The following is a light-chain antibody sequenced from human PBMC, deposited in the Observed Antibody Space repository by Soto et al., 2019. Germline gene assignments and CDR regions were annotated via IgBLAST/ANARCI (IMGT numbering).Light chain of an antibody. CDR3: QNRRK. Sequence: GHRVPITCRASQNINNWVAWYQQKPGKAPKFLMYDASILESGVPSRFSGSGFGTEFRLTISSLQPDDLGSYDCQNRRKFGQGSKVEI. V-gene: IGKV1-5*01. CDR1: QNINNW. CDR2: DAS. J-gene: IGKJ1*01.